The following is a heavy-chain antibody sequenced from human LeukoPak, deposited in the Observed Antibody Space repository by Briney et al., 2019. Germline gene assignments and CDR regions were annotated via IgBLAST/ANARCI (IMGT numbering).Heavy chain of an antibody. CDR3: ARENQLLYRYYMDV. CDR2: IYYSGST. CDR1: GGSISSSSYY. Sequence: SETLSLTCTVSGGSISSSSYYWGWIRQPPGKGLEWIGSIYYSGSTYHNPSLKSRVTISVDTSKNQFSLKLSSVTAADTAVYYCARENQLLYRYYMDVWGKGTTVTVSS. D-gene: IGHD2-2*02. J-gene: IGHJ6*03. V-gene: IGHV4-39*02.